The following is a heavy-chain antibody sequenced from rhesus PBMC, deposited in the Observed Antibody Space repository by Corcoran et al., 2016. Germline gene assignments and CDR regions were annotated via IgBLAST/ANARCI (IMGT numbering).Heavy chain of an antibody. CDR2: IGWDVDK. J-gene: IGHJ4*01. Sequence: QATLKESGPALVKPTQTLTLTCTFSGFSLSTSGMRASWLRQHPGEDREWLARIGWDVDKYNGTSLKYGRTISKDTSKNQVVLTMTNMDPGDTATYCCARSLHSGSYYLRYFDYWGQGVLVTVSS. CDR1: GFSLSTSGMR. D-gene: IGHD3-16*01. CDR3: ARSLHSGSYYLRYFDY. V-gene: IGHV2S2*01.